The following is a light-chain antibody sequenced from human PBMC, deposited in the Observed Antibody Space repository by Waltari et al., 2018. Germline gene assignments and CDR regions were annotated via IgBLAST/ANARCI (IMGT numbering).Light chain of an antibody. CDR1: TSDIGLYDY. Sequence: QSALTQPASVSGSPGQSITISCTGPTSDIGLYDYVSWYQQRPGKAPKLMIFDVTKRPSGVSNRFSGSKSGDMASLTISGLQAEDEADYYCSAYTGGSTLVVFGGGTKVIVL. CDR2: DVT. J-gene: IGLJ2*01. V-gene: IGLV2-14*01. CDR3: SAYTGGSTLVV.